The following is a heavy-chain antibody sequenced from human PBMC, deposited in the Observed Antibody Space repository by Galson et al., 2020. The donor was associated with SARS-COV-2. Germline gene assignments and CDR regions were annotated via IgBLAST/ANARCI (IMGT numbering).Heavy chain of an antibody. V-gene: IGHV3-21*01. CDR1: GFTFSSYS. CDR3: ARSLGWLVLGAFDI. Sequence: GESLKISCAASGFTFSSYSMNRVRQAPGKGLEWVSSISSSSSYIYYADSVKGRFTISRDNAKNSLYLQMNSLRAEDTAVYYCARSLGWLVLGAFDIWGQGTMVTVSS. CDR2: ISSSSSYI. D-gene: IGHD6-19*01. J-gene: IGHJ3*02.